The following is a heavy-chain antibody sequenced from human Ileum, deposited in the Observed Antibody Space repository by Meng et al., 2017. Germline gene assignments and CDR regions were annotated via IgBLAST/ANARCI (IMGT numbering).Heavy chain of an antibody. D-gene: IGHD5-18*01. CDR2: TYYRSKWYY. J-gene: IGHJ3*01. CDR1: GASVSSSSDA. V-gene: IGHV6-1*01. CDR3: AKNTHTGFDV. Sequence: QVQLQQSGPGLVWPSHTLSLTCAISGASVSSSSDAWNWIRQSPSRGLEWLGRTYYRSKWYYGYAVSQRSRLTINPDTSKNQFSLQLNSVTPEDTAVYYCAKNTHTGFDVWGQGTMVTVSS.